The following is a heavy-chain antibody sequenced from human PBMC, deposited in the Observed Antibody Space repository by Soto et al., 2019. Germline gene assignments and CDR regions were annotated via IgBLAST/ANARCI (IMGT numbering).Heavy chain of an antibody. J-gene: IGHJ4*02. Sequence: QMQLLQSGAEVKKTGSSVKISCKTSGWIFTFQYLHWVRQAPGQGLEWLGWITPYNGNVKYAQHFQDRISLTSDNSLTTLFLELRNLRSEDTGLYYCARSATSGDQHFIDSWGQGTLVTVSS. V-gene: IGHV1-45*02. D-gene: IGHD7-27*01. CDR2: ITPYNGNV. CDR1: GWIFTFQY. CDR3: ARSATSGDQHFIDS.